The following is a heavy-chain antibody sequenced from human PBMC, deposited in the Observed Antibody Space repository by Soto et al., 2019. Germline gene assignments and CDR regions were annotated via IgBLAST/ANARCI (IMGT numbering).Heavy chain of an antibody. CDR3: ARTAAAGKYYYGMDV. Sequence: GESLKISCKGSGYSFTSYWIGWVRQMPGKGLELMGIIYPGDSDTRYSPSFQGHVTISADKSISTAYLQWSSLKASDTAMYYCARTAAAGKYYYGMDVWGQGTTVTVSS. J-gene: IGHJ6*02. CDR2: IYPGDSDT. D-gene: IGHD6-13*01. V-gene: IGHV5-51*01. CDR1: GYSFTSYW.